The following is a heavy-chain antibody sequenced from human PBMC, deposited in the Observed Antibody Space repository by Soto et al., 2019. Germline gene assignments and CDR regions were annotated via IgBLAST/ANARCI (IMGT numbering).Heavy chain of an antibody. V-gene: IGHV3-30-3*01. CDR2: ISYDGSKI. J-gene: IGHJ3*02. Sequence: GGSLRLSCAASGFTFNSHAMHWVRQAPGKGLEWVAVISYDGSKIYYADSVKGRFTISRDNSKNTLYLQMNSLRAEDTAVYFCARDGEDVLRNIPGDAFDIWGQGTMVTVSS. D-gene: IGHD3-3*01. CDR3: ARDGEDVLRNIPGDAFDI. CDR1: GFTFNSHA.